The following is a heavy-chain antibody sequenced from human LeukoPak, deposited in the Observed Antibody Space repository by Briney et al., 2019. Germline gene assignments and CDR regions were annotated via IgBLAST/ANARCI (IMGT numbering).Heavy chain of an antibody. CDR2: NSGSGGST. D-gene: IGHD2-15*01. CDR1: GFTFNTYA. J-gene: IGHJ3*02. Sequence: GGSLRLSCAASGFTFNTYAMSWVRQAPGKGLEWVSSNSGSGGSTYYADSVEGRFTISRDNSKNTLYLQMNSLRAEDTAVYYCARRLYCSGSSCHTGPDAFDIWGQGTMVTVSS. CDR3: ARRLYCSGSSCHTGPDAFDI. V-gene: IGHV3-23*01.